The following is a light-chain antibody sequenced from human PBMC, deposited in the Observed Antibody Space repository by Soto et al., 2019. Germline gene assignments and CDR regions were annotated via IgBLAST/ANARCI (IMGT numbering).Light chain of an antibody. V-gene: IGLV8-61*01. CDR3: VLYMGRGISV. CDR1: SGPVSTSHY. J-gene: IGLJ3*02. CDR2: STD. Sequence: QTVVTQEPSLSVSPGGTVTLTCGLSSGPVSTSHYPSWHQQTPGQAPRTLIYSTDTRSSGVPDRFSGSILGNKAALTITGAQADDECDYYCVLYMGRGISVFGGGTKLTVL.